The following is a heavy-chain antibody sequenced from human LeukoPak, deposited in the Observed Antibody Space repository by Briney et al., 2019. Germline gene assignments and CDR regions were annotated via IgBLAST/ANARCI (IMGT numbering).Heavy chain of an antibody. D-gene: IGHD2-21*02. Sequence: SVKVSCKASGGTFSSYAISWVRQAPGQGLEWMGRITPILGIANYAQKFQGRVTITADKSTSTAYMELSSLRSEDTAVYYCARSGSYCGGDCYPYYYYYGMDVWGQGTTVTVSS. CDR1: GGTFSSYA. CDR2: ITPILGIA. J-gene: IGHJ6*02. V-gene: IGHV1-69*04. CDR3: ARSGSYCGGDCYPYYYYYGMDV.